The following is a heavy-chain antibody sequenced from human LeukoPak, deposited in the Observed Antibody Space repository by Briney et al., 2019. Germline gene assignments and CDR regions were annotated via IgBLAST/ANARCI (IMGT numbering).Heavy chain of an antibody. CDR3: ARELRFLEWRTIDY. CDR1: GFTFSSYA. J-gene: IGHJ4*02. Sequence: PGGSLRLSCAASGFTFSSYAMHWVRQAPGKGLEWVAVISYDGSNKYYADSVKGRFTISRDNAKNSLYLQMNSLRAEDSAVYYCARELRFLEWRTIDYWGQGTLVTVSS. V-gene: IGHV3-30-3*01. D-gene: IGHD3-3*01. CDR2: ISYDGSNK.